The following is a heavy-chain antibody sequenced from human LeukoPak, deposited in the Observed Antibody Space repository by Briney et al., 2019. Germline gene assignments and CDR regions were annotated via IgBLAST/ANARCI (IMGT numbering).Heavy chain of an antibody. CDR2: IYYSGST. J-gene: IGHJ5*02. V-gene: IGHV4-39*07. CDR3: ARGYYYDSSGYYYGAGTTWFDP. D-gene: IGHD3-22*01. CDR1: GGSISSYY. Sequence: SETLSLTCTVSGGSISSYYWGWIRQPPGKGLEWIGSIYYSGSTYYNPSLKSRVTISVDTSKNQFSLKLSSVTAADTAVYYCARGYYYDSSGYYYGAGTTWFDPWGQGTLVTVSS.